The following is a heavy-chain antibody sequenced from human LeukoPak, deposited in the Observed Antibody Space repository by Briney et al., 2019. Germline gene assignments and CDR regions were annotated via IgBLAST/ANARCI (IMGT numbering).Heavy chain of an antibody. J-gene: IGHJ3*02. V-gene: IGHV3-23*01. CDR2: ISGSGGST. Sequence: GGSLRLSCAASGFTLTSYAMSWVRQAPGKGLEWVSGISGSGGSTYYADSVKGRFTISRDNSKNTLYLQMNSLRAEDTAVYYCAKDRTYDAFDIWGQGTMVTVSS. CDR1: GFTLTSYA. CDR3: AKDRTYDAFDI.